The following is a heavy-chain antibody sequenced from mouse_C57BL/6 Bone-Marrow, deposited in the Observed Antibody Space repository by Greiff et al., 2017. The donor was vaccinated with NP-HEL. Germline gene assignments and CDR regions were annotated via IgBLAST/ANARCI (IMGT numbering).Heavy chain of an antibody. Sequence: EVMLVESGGGLVQPGGSLKLSCAASGFTFSDYGMAWVRQAPRKGPEWVAFIRNLAYSIYYADTVKGRFTISRENSKNTLYLEMSSLRSEDTAMYYCARPVYLLCPTGNYWGQGTTLTVSS. D-gene: IGHD2-1*01. J-gene: IGHJ2*01. CDR3: ARPVYLLCPTGNY. V-gene: IGHV5-15*01. CDR2: IRNLAYSI. CDR1: GFTFSDYG.